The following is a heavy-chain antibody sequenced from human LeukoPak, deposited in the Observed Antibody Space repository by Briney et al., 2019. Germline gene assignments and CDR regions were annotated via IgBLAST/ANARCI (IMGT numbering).Heavy chain of an antibody. Sequence: GGSLRLSCAASGFTFSSYSMNWVRQAPGKGLEWVSYISSSSSTIYYADSVKGRFTISRDNAKNSLYLQMNSLRAEDTAVYYCARVYDSSGYSLYYFDYWGQGTLVTVSS. V-gene: IGHV3-48*04. CDR1: GFTFSSYS. D-gene: IGHD3-22*01. CDR3: ARVYDSSGYSLYYFDY. J-gene: IGHJ4*02. CDR2: ISSSSSTI.